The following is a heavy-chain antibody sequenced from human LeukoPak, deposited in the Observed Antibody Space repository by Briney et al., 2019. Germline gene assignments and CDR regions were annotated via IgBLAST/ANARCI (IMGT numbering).Heavy chain of an antibody. CDR3: ARSHYYDSSGYSSCGY. CDR1: GYTFTGYY. Sequence: GASVKVSCKASGYTFTGYYMHWVRQAPGQGLEWMGRINPNSGGTNYAQKFQGRVTMTRDTSISTAYMELSRLRSDDTAVHYCARSHYYDSSGYSSCGYWGQGTLVTVSS. J-gene: IGHJ4*02. D-gene: IGHD3-22*01. CDR2: INPNSGGT. V-gene: IGHV1-2*06.